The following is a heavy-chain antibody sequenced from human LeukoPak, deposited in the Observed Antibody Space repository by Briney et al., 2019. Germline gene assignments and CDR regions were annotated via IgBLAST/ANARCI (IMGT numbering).Heavy chain of an antibody. Sequence: GGSLRLSCAASGFTFSSYEMNWVRQAPGKGLEWVSCISSSGSTIYYADSVKGRFTISRDNAKNSLYLQMNSLRAEDTAVYYCASLYCTNGVCYTNWFDPWGQGTLVTVSS. CDR1: GFTFSSYE. J-gene: IGHJ5*02. D-gene: IGHD2-8*01. V-gene: IGHV3-48*03. CDR3: ASLYCTNGVCYTNWFDP. CDR2: ISSSGSTI.